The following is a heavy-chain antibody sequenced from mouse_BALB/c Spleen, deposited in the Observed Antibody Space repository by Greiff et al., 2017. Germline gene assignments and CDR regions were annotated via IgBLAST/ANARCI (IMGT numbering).Heavy chain of an antibody. D-gene: IGHD2-14*01. CDR1: GFTFSSFG. CDR2: ISSGSSTI. CDR3: ARSGRYANYYAMDY. V-gene: IGHV5-17*02. J-gene: IGHJ4*01. Sequence: DVHLVESGGGLVQPGGSRKLSCAASGFTFSSFGMHWVRQAPEKGLEWVAYISSGSSTIYYADTVKGRFTISRDNPKNTLFLQMTSLRSEDTAMYYCARSGRYANYYAMDYWGQGTSVTVSS.